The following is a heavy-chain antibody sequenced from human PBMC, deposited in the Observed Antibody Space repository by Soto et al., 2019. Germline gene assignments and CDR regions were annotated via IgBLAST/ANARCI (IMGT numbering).Heavy chain of an antibody. J-gene: IGHJ4*02. CDR3: ARNDYYDSSGYYEN. CDR1: GFTFSSYG. D-gene: IGHD3-22*01. Sequence: GGSLRLSCAASGFTFSSYGMHWVRQAPGKGLEWVAVISYDGSNKYYADSVKGRFTISRDNSKNTLYLQMNSLRAEDTAVYYCARNDYYDSSGYYENWGQGTLVTVSS. CDR2: ISYDGSNK. V-gene: IGHV3-30*03.